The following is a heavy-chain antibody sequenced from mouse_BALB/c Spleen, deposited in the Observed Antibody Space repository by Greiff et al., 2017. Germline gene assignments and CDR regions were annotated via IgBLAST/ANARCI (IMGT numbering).Heavy chain of an antibody. Sequence: QVQLQQSGPQLVRPGASVKISCKASGYSFTSYWMHWVKQRPGQGLEWIGMIDPSDSETRLNQKFKDKATLTVDKSSSTAYMQLSSPTSEDSAVYYCASRYYYGSSHWYFDVWGAGTTVTVSS. V-gene: IGHV1S127*01. D-gene: IGHD1-1*01. CDR3: ASRYYYGSSHWYFDV. J-gene: IGHJ1*01. CDR1: GYSFTSYW. CDR2: IDPSDSET.